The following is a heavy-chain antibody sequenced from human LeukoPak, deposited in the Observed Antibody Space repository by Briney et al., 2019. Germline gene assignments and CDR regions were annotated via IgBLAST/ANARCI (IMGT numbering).Heavy chain of an antibody. CDR1: GYTFTSYG. Sequence: VSVKVSCKASGYTFTSYGISWVRQAPGQGLEWMGWISAYNGNTNYAQKLQGRVTMTTDTSTSTAYMELRSLRSDDTAVYYCARTYYDFWSGYYKGYYYYYMDVWGKGTTVTVSS. CDR2: ISAYNGNT. D-gene: IGHD3-3*01. J-gene: IGHJ6*03. CDR3: ARTYYDFWSGYYKGYYYYYMDV. V-gene: IGHV1-18*01.